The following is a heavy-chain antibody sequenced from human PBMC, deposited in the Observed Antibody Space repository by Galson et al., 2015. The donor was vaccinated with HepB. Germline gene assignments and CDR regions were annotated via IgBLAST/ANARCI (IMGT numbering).Heavy chain of an antibody. CDR3: ARDGPSYYFDY. V-gene: IGHV6-1*01. CDR2: TYYRSRWFN. Sequence: CAISGDSVSSNSGAWNWIRQSPSRGLEWLGRTYYRSRWFNDYAVSVKGRITVNPDTSKNQFSLQLTSVTPDDTAVYYCARDGPSYYFDYWGQGTLVTVSS. J-gene: IGHJ4*02. CDR1: GDSVSSNSGA.